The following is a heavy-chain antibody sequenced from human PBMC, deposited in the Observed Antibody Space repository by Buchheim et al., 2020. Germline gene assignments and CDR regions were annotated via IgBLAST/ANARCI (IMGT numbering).Heavy chain of an antibody. D-gene: IGHD4-17*01. CDR3: ARVGNYGDYFDTYYDYGMDV. V-gene: IGHV3-7*01. Sequence: EVQLVESGGGLVQPGGSLRLSCAASGFTFSSYWMSWVRQAPGKGLEWVANIKQDGSEKYYEDSVKGRFTISRDNAKNSLYMQMNSLRAEDTAVYYCARVGNYGDYFDTYYDYGMDVWGQGTT. J-gene: IGHJ6*02. CDR2: IKQDGSEK. CDR1: GFTFSSYW.